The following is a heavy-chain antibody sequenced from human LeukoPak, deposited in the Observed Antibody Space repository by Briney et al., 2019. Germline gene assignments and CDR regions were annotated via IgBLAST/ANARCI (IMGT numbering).Heavy chain of an antibody. CDR2: IYYSGST. J-gene: IGHJ6*03. CDR3: ARRTSGSYYNYYYYYMDV. CDR1: GGSISSHY. D-gene: IGHD3-10*01. V-gene: IGHV4-59*11. Sequence: SETLSLTCTVSGGSISSHYWSWIRQPPGKGLEWIGYIYYSGSTNYNPSLKSRGTISVDTSKNQFSLKLSSVTAADTAVYYCARRTSGSYYNYYYYYMDVWGKGTTVTVSS.